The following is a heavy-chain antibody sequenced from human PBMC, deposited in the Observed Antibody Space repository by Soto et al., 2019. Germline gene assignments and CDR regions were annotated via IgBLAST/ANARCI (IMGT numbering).Heavy chain of an antibody. V-gene: IGHV5-51*01. D-gene: IGHD2-2*01. CDR2: IFSSDSSA. J-gene: IGHJ4*02. CDR1: GFTFSSYS. CDR3: GTWRGSSWFDY. Sequence: PGESLKISCKASGFTFSSYSLGWVRHMPGKGLQWMGNIFSSDSSAKYSPPFVGKVTISVDRSINTAYLQWSSLKASDTAIYYCGTWRGSSWFDYWGPGTLVTVSS.